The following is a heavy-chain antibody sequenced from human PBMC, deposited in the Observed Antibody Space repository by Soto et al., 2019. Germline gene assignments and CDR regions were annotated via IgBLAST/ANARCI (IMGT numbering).Heavy chain of an antibody. CDR1: GFTFSSAW. V-gene: IGHV3-15*07. J-gene: IGHJ4*02. CDR2: IRSKTDGGTT. D-gene: IGHD3-22*01. CDR3: TTDRIEYSSAFDY. Sequence: EVQLVESGGGLVKPGGSLRLSCAASGFTFSSAWMNWVRQAPGKGLEWVGRIRSKTDGGTTDYAAPVKGRFTISRDDSKNTLYLQVNSLKTEDTAVYYCTTDRIEYSSAFDYWGQGTLVTVSS.